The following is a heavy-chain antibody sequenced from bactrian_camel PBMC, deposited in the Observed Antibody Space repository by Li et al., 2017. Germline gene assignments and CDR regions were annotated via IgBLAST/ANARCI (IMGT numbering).Heavy chain of an antibody. CDR3: VIDRGLGGYYFAE. CDR2: IDRDGRTS. D-gene: IGHD3*01. Sequence: VQLVESGGGSVQAGGSLRLSCAASTGTFRSACMGWVRQAPGKGPEWVSSIDRDGRTSDYSDSVKGRFTISRDNAKATVALEMNSLKPGDAAFYYCVIDRGLGGYYFAEWGQGTQVTVS. CDR1: TGTFRSAC. V-gene: IGHV3S40*01. J-gene: IGHJ4*01.